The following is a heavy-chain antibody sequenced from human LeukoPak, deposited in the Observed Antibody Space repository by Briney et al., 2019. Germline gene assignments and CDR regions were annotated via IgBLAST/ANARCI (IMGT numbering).Heavy chain of an antibody. V-gene: IGHV3-23*01. CDR3: AKDGEYYDSSGYYSHFDY. J-gene: IGHJ4*02. Sequence: GGSLRLSCAASGFTFSTYAMSWVRQAPGKGLEWVSGISGSGDSTYYADAVKGRFTISRDNPKNTLDLQMNGLRAEDTAVYYCAKDGEYYDSSGYYSHFDYWGQGTLVTVSS. CDR2: ISGSGDST. D-gene: IGHD3-22*01. CDR1: GFTFSTYA.